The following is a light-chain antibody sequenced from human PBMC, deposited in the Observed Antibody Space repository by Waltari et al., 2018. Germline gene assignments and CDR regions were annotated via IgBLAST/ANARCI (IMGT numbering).Light chain of an antibody. CDR2: LVS. CDR3: MQARQTPWT. V-gene: IGKV2-28*01. Sequence: IVMIQSPLSLSVTSGEPAAVSCRSSQSLLHSSGNTFLFWYLQKPGQSPQLLIYLVSNRASGVPDRFSGSGSGTDVTLKISRVEAEDVVVYFCMQARQTPWTFGQGTKVEIK. CDR1: QSLLHSSGNTF. J-gene: IGKJ1*01.